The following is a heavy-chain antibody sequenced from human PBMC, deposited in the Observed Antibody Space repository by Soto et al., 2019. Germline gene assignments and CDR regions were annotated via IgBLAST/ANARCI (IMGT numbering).Heavy chain of an antibody. J-gene: IGHJ4*02. CDR1: GGSISSSNW. Sequence: GTLSLTCAVSGGSISSSNWWSWVRQPPGKGLEWIGEIYHSGSTNYNPSLKSRVTISVDKSKNQFSLKLSSVTAADTAVYYCARGRTYYYDSSGYYWDDWGQGTRVTVSS. CDR3: ARGRTYYYDSSGYYWDD. D-gene: IGHD3-22*01. V-gene: IGHV4-4*02. CDR2: IYHSGST.